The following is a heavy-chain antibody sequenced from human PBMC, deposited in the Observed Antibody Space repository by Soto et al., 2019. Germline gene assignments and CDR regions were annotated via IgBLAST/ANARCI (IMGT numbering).Heavy chain of an antibody. CDR3: ARDQGLMVYAIDAFDI. CDR1: GFTFSSYS. CDR2: ISSSSSTI. V-gene: IGHV3-48*02. Sequence: QLGGSLRLSCAASGFTFSSYSMNWVRQAPGKGLEWVSYISSSSSTIYYADSVKGRFTISRDNAKNSLYLQMNSLRDEDTAVYYCARDQGLMVYAIDAFDIWGQGTMVTVSS. J-gene: IGHJ3*02. D-gene: IGHD2-8*01.